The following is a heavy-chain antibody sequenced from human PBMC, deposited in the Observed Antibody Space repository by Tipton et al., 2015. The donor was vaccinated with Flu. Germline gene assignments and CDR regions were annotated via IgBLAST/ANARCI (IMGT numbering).Heavy chain of an antibody. J-gene: IGHJ6*02. CDR2: INPNSGGT. V-gene: IGHV1-2*02. CDR1: GYTFTGYY. Sequence: QSGAEVKKPGASVKVSCKASGYTFTGYYMHWVRQAPGQGLEWMGWINPNSGGTNYAQKFQGRVTMTRDTSISTAYMELSRLRSGDTAVYYCARVRVRPDPYYYGMDVWGQGTTVTVSS. CDR3: ARVRVRPDPYYYGMDV. D-gene: IGHD4/OR15-4a*01.